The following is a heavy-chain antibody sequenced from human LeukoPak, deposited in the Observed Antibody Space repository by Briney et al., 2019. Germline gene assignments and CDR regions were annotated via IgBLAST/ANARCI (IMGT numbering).Heavy chain of an antibody. D-gene: IGHD2-2*01. CDR2: ISGSGGNT. Sequence: GGSLRLSCAASGFTFSSYAMNWVRQAPGKGLEWVSSISGSGGNTYYADSVKGRFTISRDNAKNSLYLQMNSLRAEDTAVYYCARENCPTYCSSTSCYRFSDYWGQGTLVTVSS. CDR3: ARENCPTYCSSTSCYRFSDY. CDR1: GFTFSSYA. V-gene: IGHV3-21*01. J-gene: IGHJ4*02.